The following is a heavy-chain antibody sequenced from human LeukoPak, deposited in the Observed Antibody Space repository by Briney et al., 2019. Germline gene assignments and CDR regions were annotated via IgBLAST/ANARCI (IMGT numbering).Heavy chain of an antibody. Sequence: KPSETLSLTCAVSGGSISNYYWSWIRQPPGKGLEWIGYIYYSGSTNYNPSLKSRVTISIDTSKNQFSLKLSSVTAADTAVYYCARRGIHYYDSSGFYFDIWGQGTMVTVSS. CDR2: IYYSGST. J-gene: IGHJ3*02. D-gene: IGHD3-22*01. CDR3: ARRGIHYYDSSGFYFDI. V-gene: IGHV4-59*08. CDR1: GGSISNYY.